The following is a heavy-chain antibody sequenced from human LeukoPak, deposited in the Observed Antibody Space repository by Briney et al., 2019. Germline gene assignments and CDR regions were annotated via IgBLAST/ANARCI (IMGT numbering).Heavy chain of an antibody. CDR2: IILIFGTA. CDR3: ARDELRGSYSPDAFDI. J-gene: IGHJ3*02. Sequence: SVKLSCQSSGGTFSSYAISWVRQAPGQGLERMGGIILIFGTANYAQKFQGRVTITADKSASTAYMKLISLRSEDTAVYYCARDELRGSYSPDAFDIWGQETMVTVSS. CDR1: GGTFSSYA. D-gene: IGHD1-26*01. V-gene: IGHV1-69*06.